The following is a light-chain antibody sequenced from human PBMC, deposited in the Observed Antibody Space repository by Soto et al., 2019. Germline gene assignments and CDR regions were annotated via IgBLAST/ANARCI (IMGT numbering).Light chain of an antibody. CDR3: QQRSNWPPLCT. J-gene: IGKJ3*01. CDR1: QSVSSF. Sequence: EIVLTQSPATLSLSPGERATLSCRASQSVSSFLAWYQQKPGQAPRLLIYDASNRATGIPARFSGSRSGTDVTLTISSLEPEDFAVYYCQQRSNWPPLCTFGPGTKVDIK. CDR2: DAS. V-gene: IGKV3-11*01.